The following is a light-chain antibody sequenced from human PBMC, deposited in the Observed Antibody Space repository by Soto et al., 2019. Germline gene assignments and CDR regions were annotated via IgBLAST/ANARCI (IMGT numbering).Light chain of an antibody. Sequence: EVVMTQSPATLSVSPRERATLSCRASQSVSTNLAWYQQKPGQTPRLLIYGASTRATGIPARFSGSGSGTDFTLTISSLQSEDFAIYYCQQYNDWRTFGQGTKVESK. V-gene: IGKV3-15*01. CDR2: GAS. J-gene: IGKJ1*01. CDR1: QSVSTN. CDR3: QQYNDWRT.